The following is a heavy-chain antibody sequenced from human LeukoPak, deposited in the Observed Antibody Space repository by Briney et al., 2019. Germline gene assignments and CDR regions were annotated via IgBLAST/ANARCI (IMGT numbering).Heavy chain of an antibody. J-gene: IGHJ4*02. D-gene: IGHD2-8*01. V-gene: IGHV4-30-2*01. CDR1: GGSISSGGYS. Sequence: PSQTLSLTCAVSGGSISSGGYSWSWIRQPPGKGLEWIGYIYHSGSTYYNPSLKSRVTISVDRSKNQFSLKLSSVIAADTAVYYCAANRREYAIWGYWGQGTLVTVSS. CDR3: AANRREYAIWGY. CDR2: IYHSGST.